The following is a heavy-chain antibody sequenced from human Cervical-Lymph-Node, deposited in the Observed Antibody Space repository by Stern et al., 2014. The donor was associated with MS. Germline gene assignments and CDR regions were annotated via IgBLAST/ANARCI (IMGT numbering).Heavy chain of an antibody. CDR3: ARSHGSSGWYAY. CDR2: IEWDDEK. Sequence: QITLKESGPALVKPTQTLPLTCSFSGFSLSTSGMSVTWIRQSPGKALEWLALIEWDDEKYYNTSLRTRLAISKDTSKNQVVLTMTNMDPVDTGTYYCARSHGSSGWYAYWGQGTLVTVSS. V-gene: IGHV2-70*01. CDR1: GFSLSTSGMS. D-gene: IGHD6-19*01. J-gene: IGHJ4*02.